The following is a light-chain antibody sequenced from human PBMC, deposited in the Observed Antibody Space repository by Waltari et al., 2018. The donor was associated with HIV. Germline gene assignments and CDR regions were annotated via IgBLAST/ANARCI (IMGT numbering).Light chain of an antibody. CDR3: QQSFSAAIT. CDR2: GAS. J-gene: IGKJ5*01. Sequence: DIQMTQSPSSLSASVGDTVTITCRASQNINNYLNWYQQSPGKPPNLLIYGASSLQPGVPSRFSARASGANFTLTITRLQPEDFASYYCQQSFSAAITLGQGTRL. CDR1: QNINNY. V-gene: IGKV1-39*01.